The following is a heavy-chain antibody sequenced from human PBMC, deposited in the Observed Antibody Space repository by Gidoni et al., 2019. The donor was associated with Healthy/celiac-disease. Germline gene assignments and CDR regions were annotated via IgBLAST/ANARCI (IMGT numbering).Heavy chain of an antibody. CDR1: GGTFSSSA. D-gene: IGHD5-12*01. J-gene: IGHJ4*02. Sequence: QVQLVQSGAEVKTPGSSVQVSCKASGGTFSSSAISWVRQAPGQGVEWMGGIIPIFGTANYAQKFQGRVTITADESTSTAYMELSSLRSEDTAVYYCARVGARMVATNGAYFDYWGQGTLVTVSS. CDR2: IIPIFGTA. CDR3: ARVGARMVATNGAYFDY. V-gene: IGHV1-69*01.